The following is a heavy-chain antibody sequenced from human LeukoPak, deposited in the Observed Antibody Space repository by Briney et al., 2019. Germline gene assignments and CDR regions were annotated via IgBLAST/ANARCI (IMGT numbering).Heavy chain of an antibody. CDR2: INHSGST. CDR1: GGSFSGYY. J-gene: IGHJ5*02. Sequence: SETLSLTCAVYGGSFSGYYWSWIRQPPGKGLGWIGEINHSGSTNYNPSLKSRVTISVDTSKNQFSLKLSSVTAADTAVYYCAGAYCSSTSCYLFDPWGQGTLVTVSS. D-gene: IGHD2-2*01. CDR3: AGAYCSSTSCYLFDP. V-gene: IGHV4-34*01.